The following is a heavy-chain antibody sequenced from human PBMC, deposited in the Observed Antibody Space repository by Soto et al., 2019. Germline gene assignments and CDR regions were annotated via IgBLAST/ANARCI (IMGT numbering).Heavy chain of an antibody. CDR2: IYPGDSDT. CDR3: AASIFYYGMDV. CDR1: GYSFTSYW. V-gene: IGHV5-51*01. J-gene: IGHJ6*02. Sequence: GESLKISCKGSGYSFTSYWIGWVRQMPGKGLEWMGIIYPGDSDTRYNPSFQGQVTISADKSITTTYLRWTSLKASDTAIYYCAASIFYYGMDVWGQGTTVTVSS.